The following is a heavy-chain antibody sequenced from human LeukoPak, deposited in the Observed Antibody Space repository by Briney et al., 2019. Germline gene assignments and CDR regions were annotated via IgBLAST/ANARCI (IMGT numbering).Heavy chain of an antibody. J-gene: IGHJ4*02. D-gene: IGHD2-21*01. V-gene: IGHV4-31*03. Sequence: NPSRTLSLTCTVSGASVRSSGFYLNWFRQHPGEGLEWVGHIDSSGKTSYNPSLESRLTISIDSSKNQFSLRLTSVTVADTAVYYCARVGGDFHHWGQGTLVTVSS. CDR3: ARVGGDFHH. CDR2: IDSSGKT. CDR1: GASVRSSGFY.